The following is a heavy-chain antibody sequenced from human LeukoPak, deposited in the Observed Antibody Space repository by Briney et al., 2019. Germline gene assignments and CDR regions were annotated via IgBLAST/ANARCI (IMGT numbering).Heavy chain of an antibody. D-gene: IGHD1-26*01. V-gene: IGHV1-18*01. Sequence: ASVKVSCKGSGYTFRSYDITWVRQAPGQGLQWMGWISDYNGKTKYAPEFQGRVTLTTDTSTNTAYMELRSLGVDDTTVYFCARAMAVGAFTFDYWGQGTLVTVSS. CDR2: ISDYNGKT. CDR3: ARAMAVGAFTFDY. J-gene: IGHJ4*02. CDR1: GYTFRSYD.